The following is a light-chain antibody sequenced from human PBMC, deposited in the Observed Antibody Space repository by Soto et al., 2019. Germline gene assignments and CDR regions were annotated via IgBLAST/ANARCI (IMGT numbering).Light chain of an antibody. Sequence: EIVMTQSPATLSVSPGEGATLSCRVSQSIISNLAWYQQRPGQAPRLLIYDASNRATGIPARFSGSGSGTDFTLTISSLEPEDFAVYYCQQRSNWPRTFGPGTKVDIK. CDR3: QQRSNWPRT. J-gene: IGKJ3*01. CDR1: QSIISN. CDR2: DAS. V-gene: IGKV3-11*01.